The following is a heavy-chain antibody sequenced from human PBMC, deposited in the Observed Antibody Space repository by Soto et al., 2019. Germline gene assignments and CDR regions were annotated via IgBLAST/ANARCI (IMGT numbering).Heavy chain of an antibody. J-gene: IGHJ4*02. CDR1: GFTFSSDW. CDR2: INSDGSDT. Sequence: PGGSLRLSCAASGFTFSSDWMHWVRQAPGKGLVWVSHINSDGSDTTYADSVKGRFTISRDNAKNMLYLQMNSLRAEDTAVYYCVRDAIGLGIDYWGLGT. CDR3: VRDAIGLGIDY. D-gene: IGHD1-26*01. V-gene: IGHV3-74*01.